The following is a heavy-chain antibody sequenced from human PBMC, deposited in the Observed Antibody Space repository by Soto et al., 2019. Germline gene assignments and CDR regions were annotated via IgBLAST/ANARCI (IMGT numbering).Heavy chain of an antibody. CDR1: GYTFYSHS. CDR2: ISADNSNT. CDR3: ARCIQQDYYYGMDV. Sequence: QAQLVQSGAEVKKPGASVKVSCKASGYTFYSHSISWVRQAPGQGLEWMGRISADNSNTKYAQKFRGRVTMTTETSTSTVDMELRNLRSDDTAVYYCARCIQQDYYYGMDVWGQGTTVTVSS. J-gene: IGHJ6*02. D-gene: IGHD5-18*01. V-gene: IGHV1-18*01.